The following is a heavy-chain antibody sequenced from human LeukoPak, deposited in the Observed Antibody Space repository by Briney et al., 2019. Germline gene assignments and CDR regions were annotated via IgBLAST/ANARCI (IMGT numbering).Heavy chain of an antibody. CDR1: GYTLTELS. CDR3: ARDRAGIAAAGTVWFDP. J-gene: IGHJ5*02. Sequence: SVKASCKVSGYTLTELSMHWVRQAPGQGLEWMGGIIPIFGTANYAQKFQGRVTITADESTSTAYMELSSLRSEDTAVYYCARDRAGIAAAGTVWFDPWGQGTLVTVSS. V-gene: IGHV1-69*13. CDR2: IIPIFGTA. D-gene: IGHD6-13*01.